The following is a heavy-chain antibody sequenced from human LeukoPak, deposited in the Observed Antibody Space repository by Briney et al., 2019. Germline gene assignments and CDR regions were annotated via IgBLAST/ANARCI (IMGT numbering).Heavy chain of an antibody. Sequence: GESLKISCRASGYNFITYWIGWVRQMPGKGLEGVGIIYPGDFDTRYSPSFQGQVTISADKSISTAYLQWSSLKASDTAIYYCARASGDGRFDYWGQGTLVTVSS. J-gene: IGHJ4*02. D-gene: IGHD4-17*01. CDR3: ARASGDGRFDY. CDR1: GYNFITYW. V-gene: IGHV5-51*01. CDR2: IYPGDFDT.